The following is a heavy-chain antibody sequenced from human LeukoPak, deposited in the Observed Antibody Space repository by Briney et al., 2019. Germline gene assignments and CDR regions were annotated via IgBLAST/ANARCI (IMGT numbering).Heavy chain of an antibody. CDR3: ARLGGGTVVVRPPMYYFDY. Sequence: SETLSLNCTVSGGSISSYYWSWIRQPPGKGLEWIGYIYYSGSTNYNPSLKSRVTISVDTSKNQFSLKLSSVTAADTAVYYCARLGGGTVVVRPPMYYFDYWGQGTLVTVSS. CDR1: GGSISSYY. J-gene: IGHJ4*02. V-gene: IGHV4-59*01. D-gene: IGHD3-22*01. CDR2: IYYSGST.